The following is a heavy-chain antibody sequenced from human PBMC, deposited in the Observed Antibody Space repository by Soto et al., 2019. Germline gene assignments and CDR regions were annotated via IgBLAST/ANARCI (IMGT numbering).Heavy chain of an antibody. CDR3: ARAGDYTDYFWFDP. D-gene: IGHD4-17*01. V-gene: IGHV4-31*03. Sequence: QVQMQESGPGLVKPSQTLSLTCTVVGGSISSGGYYWTWIRQHPEKGLEWIGYIYYTGGTNYNPSLRSRVTISRDTSRNQFSLRLSSVTAADTALYYCARAGDYTDYFWFDPWGQGTLVTVSS. CDR1: GGSISSGGYY. J-gene: IGHJ5*02. CDR2: IYYTGGT.